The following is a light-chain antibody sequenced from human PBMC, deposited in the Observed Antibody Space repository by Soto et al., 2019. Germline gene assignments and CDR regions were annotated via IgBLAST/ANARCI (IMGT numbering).Light chain of an antibody. Sequence: QSVLTQPPSVSGSPGQSVTISCTGTSSDVGNYKRVSWYQQPPGSAPKLLIYEVSNRPSGVSDRFSASKSGNTASLTISGLQAEDEADYYCSVYTTTSTVVFGGGTKVTVL. CDR1: SSDVGNYKR. J-gene: IGLJ2*01. CDR3: SVYTTTSTVV. CDR2: EVS. V-gene: IGLV2-18*01.